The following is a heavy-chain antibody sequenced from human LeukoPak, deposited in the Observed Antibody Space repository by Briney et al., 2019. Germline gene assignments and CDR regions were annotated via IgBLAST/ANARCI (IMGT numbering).Heavy chain of an antibody. CDR1: GFTVSSNY. CDR2: IYSGGST. V-gene: IGHV3-53*01. CDR3: ARSFYGGNPLRYMDV. J-gene: IGHJ6*03. D-gene: IGHD4-23*01. Sequence: PGGSLRLSCAASGFTVSSNYMSWVRQAPGKGLEWVSVIYSGGSTYYADSVKGRFTISRDNSKNTLYLQMNSLRAEDTAVYYCARSFYGGNPLRYMDVRGKGTTVTVSS.